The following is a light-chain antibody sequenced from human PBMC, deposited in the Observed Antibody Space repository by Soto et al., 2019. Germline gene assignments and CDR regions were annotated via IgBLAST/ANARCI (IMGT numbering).Light chain of an antibody. V-gene: IGKV1-9*01. J-gene: IGKJ4*01. CDR2: AAS. Sequence: DIQLTQSPSCLSASVGDRVIITCRASQDVSSYLAWYQQKPGKAPKLLIYAASTLQSGVPSRFSGSRSGTEFTLTVSSLQPEDFATYYCQQLTSYPRTFGGETEVEIK. CDR3: QQLTSYPRT. CDR1: QDVSSY.